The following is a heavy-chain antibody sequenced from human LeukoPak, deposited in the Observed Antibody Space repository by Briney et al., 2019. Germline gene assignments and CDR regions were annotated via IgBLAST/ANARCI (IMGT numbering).Heavy chain of an antibody. CDR1: GYTFTSYA. Sequence: ASVKVSCKASGYTFTSYAMNWVRQAPGQGLEWMGWINTNTGNPTYAQGFTGRFVFSLDTSVSTAYLQISSLKAEDTAVYYCAREGVEWELLRGAFDIWGQGTMVTVSS. CDR3: AREGVEWELLRGAFDI. CDR2: INTNTGNP. V-gene: IGHV7-4-1*02. D-gene: IGHD1-26*01. J-gene: IGHJ3*02.